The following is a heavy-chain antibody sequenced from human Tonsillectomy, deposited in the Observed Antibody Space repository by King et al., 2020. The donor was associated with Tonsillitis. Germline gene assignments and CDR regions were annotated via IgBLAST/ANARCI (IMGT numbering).Heavy chain of an antibody. CDR3: ARDSSGYYASEYYFDY. CDR2: IKQDGSEK. Sequence: VQLVESGGDLVQPGKSLRLSCAASGFTFSSFWMTWVRQAPGKGREWVANIKQDGSEKYYVDSVKGRFTVSRDNAKNSLYLQMNSLRAEDTAVYYCARDSSGYYASEYYFDYWGQGTLVTVSS. D-gene: IGHD3-22*01. J-gene: IGHJ4*02. CDR1: GFTFSSFW. V-gene: IGHV3-7*01.